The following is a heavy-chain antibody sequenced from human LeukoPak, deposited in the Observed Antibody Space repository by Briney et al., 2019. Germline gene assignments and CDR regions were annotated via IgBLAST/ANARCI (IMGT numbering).Heavy chain of an antibody. CDR2: INLSGHT. CDR3: ARLYSSSRYSYGSKPIYYFDY. D-gene: IGHD6-6*01. Sequence: SETLSLTCSVSTYSFSSAYYWGWIRQPPGKGLEWIGSINLSGHTYYNPSLKSRVTISVDTSKNQFSLKLSSVTAADTAVYYCARLYSSSRYSYGSKPIYYFDYWGQGTLVTVSS. CDR1: TYSFSSAYY. J-gene: IGHJ4*02. V-gene: IGHV4-38-2*02.